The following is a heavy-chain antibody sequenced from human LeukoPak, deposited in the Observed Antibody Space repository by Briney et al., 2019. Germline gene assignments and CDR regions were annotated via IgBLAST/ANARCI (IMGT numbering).Heavy chain of an antibody. Sequence: PSETLSLTCTVSGYSISSGHYWGWIRQPPGKGLEWIGSIYYSGSTYYNPSLKSRVTISVDTSKNRFSLNLSSVTAADTAVYYCARRLGVWFGLGYMDVWGKGTTVTISS. V-gene: IGHV4-38-2*02. J-gene: IGHJ6*03. D-gene: IGHD3-10*01. CDR1: GYSISSGHY. CDR2: IYYSGST. CDR3: ARRLGVWFGLGYMDV.